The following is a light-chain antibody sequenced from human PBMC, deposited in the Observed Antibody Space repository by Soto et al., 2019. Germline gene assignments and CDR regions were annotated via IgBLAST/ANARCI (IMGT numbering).Light chain of an antibody. V-gene: IGLV1-51*01. J-gene: IGLJ2*01. CDR2: DNN. CDR3: DTRDSSLSAVV. Sequence: QSVLTQPPSVSAAPGQKVTISCSGSSSNIGNNYVSWFQQFPGTAPKLLIYDNNKRPSGIPDRFSGSKSGTSATLGITGLQTGDEAEYYCDTRDSSLSAVVFGGGTKLTVL. CDR1: SSNIGNNY.